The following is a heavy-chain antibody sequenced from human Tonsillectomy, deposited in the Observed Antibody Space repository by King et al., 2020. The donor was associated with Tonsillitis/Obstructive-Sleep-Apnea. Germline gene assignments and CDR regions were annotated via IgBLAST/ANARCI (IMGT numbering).Heavy chain of an antibody. Sequence: VQLVESGGGLVQPGGSLRLSCAASGFTFSRFWMSWVRQAPGKGLEWVANIKQDGSEKYYVDSVKGRFTISRDNARNSLYLQMNSLRAEETAVYYCAREWEWELFFHYYYYMDVWGKGTTVTVSS. V-gene: IGHV3-7*04. D-gene: IGHD1-26*01. CDR3: AREWEWELFFHYYYYMDV. CDR1: GFTFSRFW. CDR2: IKQDGSEK. J-gene: IGHJ6*03.